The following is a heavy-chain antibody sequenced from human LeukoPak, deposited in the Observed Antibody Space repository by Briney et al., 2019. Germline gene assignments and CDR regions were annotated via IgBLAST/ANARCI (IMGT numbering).Heavy chain of an antibody. CDR3: ARATVQWNIAAASDP. CDR1: GYTFTAYY. J-gene: IGHJ5*02. D-gene: IGHD6-13*01. Sequence: ASVKVSCKASGYTFTAYYLHWVRQAPGQGLEWMGIINPSGGSTSYAQKFQGRVTMTRDTSTSTVYMELSSLRSEDTAVYYCARATVQWNIAAASDPWGQGTLVTVSS. V-gene: IGHV1-46*01. CDR2: INPSGGST.